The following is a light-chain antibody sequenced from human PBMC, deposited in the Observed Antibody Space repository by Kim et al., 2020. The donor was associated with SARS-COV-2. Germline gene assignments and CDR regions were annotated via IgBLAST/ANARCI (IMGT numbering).Light chain of an antibody. J-gene: IGLJ2*01. Sequence: VALGQTVRITCEGDSLRSYYATWYQQKPGQAPILIIYGKNNRPSGIPDRFSGSSSGNTASLTITGTQAGDEADYYCNTRDSNNNVLFGGGTRLTVL. CDR1: SLRSYY. V-gene: IGLV3-19*01. CDR2: GKN. CDR3: NTRDSNNNVL.